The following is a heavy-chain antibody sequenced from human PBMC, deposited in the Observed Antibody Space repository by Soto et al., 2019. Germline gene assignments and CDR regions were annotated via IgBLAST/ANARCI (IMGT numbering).Heavy chain of an antibody. Sequence: SVKVSCKASGGTFSSYAISWVRQAPGQGLEWMGGIIPIFGTANYAQKFQGRVTITADESTSTAYMELSSLRSEDTAVYYCARNIYCSGGSCSHSPYNWFDPWGQVXLVPVSS. J-gene: IGHJ5*02. CDR3: ARNIYCSGGSCSHSPYNWFDP. D-gene: IGHD2-15*01. V-gene: IGHV1-69*13. CDR2: IIPIFGTA. CDR1: GGTFSSYA.